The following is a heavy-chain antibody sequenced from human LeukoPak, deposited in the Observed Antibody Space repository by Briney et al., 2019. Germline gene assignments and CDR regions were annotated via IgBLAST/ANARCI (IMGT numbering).Heavy chain of an antibody. D-gene: IGHD2-21*02. CDR2: IIPILGIA. CDR1: GGTFSSYA. J-gene: IGHJ4*02. CDR3: ARADRGGDSYYFDY. Sequence: SVKVSCKASGGTFSSYAISWVRQAPGQGLEWMGRIIPILGIANYAQKFQGRVTITADKSTSTAYMELSSLRSEDTAVYYCARADRGGDSYYFDYWGQGTLVTVSS. V-gene: IGHV1-69*04.